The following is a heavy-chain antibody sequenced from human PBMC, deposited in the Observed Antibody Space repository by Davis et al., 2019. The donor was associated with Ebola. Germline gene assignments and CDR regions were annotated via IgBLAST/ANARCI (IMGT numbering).Heavy chain of an antibody. D-gene: IGHD4-23*01. CDR1: GFTFSSYT. Sequence: GGSLRLSCAASGFTFSSYTMNWVRQAPGKGLEWVSSISGSGDISYYADSVKGRFTISRDNAKNSLYLQMNSLRVEDTAVYYCAREATVVTPDYFDYWGQGTLVTVSS. CDR3: AREATVVTPDYFDY. J-gene: IGHJ4*02. CDR2: ISGSGDIS. V-gene: IGHV3-23*01.